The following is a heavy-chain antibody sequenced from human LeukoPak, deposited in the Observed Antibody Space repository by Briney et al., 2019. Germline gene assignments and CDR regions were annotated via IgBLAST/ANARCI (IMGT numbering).Heavy chain of an antibody. CDR1: GGTFSSYA. Sequence: SVKVSCKASGGTFSSYALSWLRQAPGQGLEWMGGIIPIFGTANYAQKFQGRVTITADESTSTVYMELSSLRSEDTAVYYCVRDAEVRRNLWHYWGQGSLVTVSS. CDR2: IIPIFGTA. V-gene: IGHV1-69*13. D-gene: IGHD3-10*01. CDR3: VRDAEVRRNLWHY. J-gene: IGHJ4*02.